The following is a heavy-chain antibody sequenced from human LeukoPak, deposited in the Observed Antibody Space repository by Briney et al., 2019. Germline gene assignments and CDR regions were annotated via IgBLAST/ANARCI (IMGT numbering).Heavy chain of an antibody. V-gene: IGHV3-23*01. Sequence: GGSLRLSCAAPGFTFSSYAMSWVRPAPGKGLEWVSAISGSGGSTYYADSVKGRFTISRDNSKNTLYLQMNSLRAEDTAVYYCAKGLYCSGGSCYPYYYYYMDVWGKGTTVTVSS. J-gene: IGHJ6*03. CDR1: GFTFSSYA. D-gene: IGHD2-15*01. CDR2: ISGSGGST. CDR3: AKGLYCSGGSCYPYYYYYMDV.